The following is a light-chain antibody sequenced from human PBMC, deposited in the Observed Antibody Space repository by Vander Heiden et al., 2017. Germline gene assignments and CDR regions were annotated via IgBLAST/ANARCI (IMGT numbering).Light chain of an antibody. CDR3: QQYDSTPLT. Sequence: DSGMTQSPDSLAGSLGERATINCKSSQSVLYSSNNKNYLAWYQQKPGQPPKLLIYWASTRESGVPDRFSGSGSGTDFTLTISSLQAEDVAVYYCQQYDSTPLTFGGGTKVEIK. J-gene: IGKJ4*01. V-gene: IGKV4-1*01. CDR2: WAS. CDR1: QSVLYSSNNKNY.